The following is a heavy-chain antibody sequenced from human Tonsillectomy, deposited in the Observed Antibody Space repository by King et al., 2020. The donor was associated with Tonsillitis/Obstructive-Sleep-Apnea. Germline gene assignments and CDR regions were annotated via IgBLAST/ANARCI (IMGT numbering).Heavy chain of an antibody. CDR3: AHRHGDDFWSVKWFDP. J-gene: IGHJ5*02. CDR1: GFSLSTSGVG. CDR2: IYWDDDT. V-gene: IGHV2-5*02. D-gene: IGHD3-3*01. Sequence: ITLKESGPTLVKPTQTLTLTCTFSGFSLSTSGVGVCWIRQPPGKALEWLALIYWDDDTRHSPSLKSRPTTTKDTSTNQVVHTMTNMDPVDTATYYCAHRHGDDFWSVKWFDPWGQGTLVTVSS.